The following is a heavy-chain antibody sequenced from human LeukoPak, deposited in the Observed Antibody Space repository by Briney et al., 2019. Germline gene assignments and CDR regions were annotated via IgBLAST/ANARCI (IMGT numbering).Heavy chain of an antibody. D-gene: IGHD4-17*01. CDR2: INHSGST. CDR1: GGSFSGYY. Sequence: SETLSLTCAVYGGSFSGYYWSWIRQPPGKGLEWIGEINHSGSTNYNPSLKSRVTISVDTSKNQFSLKLSSVTAADTAVYYCARHPFGTTYDYWGKGTLVTVSS. V-gene: IGHV4-34*01. J-gene: IGHJ4*02. CDR3: ARHPFGTTYDY.